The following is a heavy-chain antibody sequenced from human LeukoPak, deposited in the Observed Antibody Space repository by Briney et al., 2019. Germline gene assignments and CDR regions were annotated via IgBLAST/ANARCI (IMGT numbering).Heavy chain of an antibody. J-gene: IGHJ4*02. CDR3: AKSVVRGVIPVY. D-gene: IGHD3-10*01. CDR1: GFTFSSYA. CDR2: ISGSGGST. Sequence: PAGGSLRLSCAASGFTFSSYAMSWVRQAPGKGLEWVSAISGSGGSTYYADSVKGRFTISRDNSKNTLYLQMNSLRAEDTAVYYCAKSVVRGVIPVYWGQGTLVTVSS. V-gene: IGHV3-23*01.